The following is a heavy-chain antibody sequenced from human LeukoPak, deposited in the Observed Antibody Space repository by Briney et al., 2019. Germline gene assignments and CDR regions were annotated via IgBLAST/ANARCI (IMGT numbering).Heavy chain of an antibody. CDR3: ARHLYSSSWDNWFDP. CDR1: GGSISSSSYY. J-gene: IGHJ5*02. Sequence: PSETLSLTCTVSGGSISSSSYYWGWIRQHPGKGLEWIGSIYYSGSTYYNPSLKSRVTISVDTYKNQFSLNLSSVTAADTAVYYCARHLYSSSWDNWFDPWGQGTLVTVSS. D-gene: IGHD6-13*01. V-gene: IGHV4-39*01. CDR2: IYYSGST.